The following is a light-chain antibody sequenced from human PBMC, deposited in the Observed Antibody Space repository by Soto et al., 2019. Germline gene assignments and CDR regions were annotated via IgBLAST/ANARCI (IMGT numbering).Light chain of an antibody. V-gene: IGLV1-44*01. Sequence: QSVLTQPPSVSGTPGLRVNISCSGGISNIGKDTVNWYQQLPGTAPKLIIYEVTKRPSGVPDRFSGSKSGNTASLTVSGLQADDEADYYCNSYVGSNNYVFGTGTKLTVL. J-gene: IGLJ1*01. CDR1: ISNIGKDT. CDR3: NSYVGSNNYV. CDR2: EVT.